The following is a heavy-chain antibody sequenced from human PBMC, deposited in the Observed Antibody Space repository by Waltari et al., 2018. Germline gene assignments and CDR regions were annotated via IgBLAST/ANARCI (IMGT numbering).Heavy chain of an antibody. J-gene: IGHJ4*02. Sequence: QVQLQESGPGLVKPSETLSLTCTVSGGSISSYYWSWIRQPPGKGLEWIGYIYYSGSTNSNPSLKSRVTISVDTSKNQFSLKLSSVTAADTAVYYCARGHSSSWYGPFDYWGQGTLVTVSS. V-gene: IGHV4-59*08. CDR1: GGSISSYY. CDR3: ARGHSSSWYGPFDY. CDR2: IYYSGST. D-gene: IGHD6-13*01.